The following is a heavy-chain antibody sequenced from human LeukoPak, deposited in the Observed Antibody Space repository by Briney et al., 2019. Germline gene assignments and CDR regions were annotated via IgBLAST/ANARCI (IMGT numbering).Heavy chain of an antibody. V-gene: IGHV4-39*01. CDR3: ATRWGGQQLPDYFDY. J-gene: IGHJ4*02. D-gene: IGHD6-13*01. CDR1: GGSISSSSYY. CDR2: IYYSGST. Sequence: PSETLSLTCTVSGGSISSSSYYWGWIRQPPGKGLEWIGSIYYSGSTYYNPSLKSRVTISVDTSKNQFSLKLSSVTAADTAVYSCATRWGGQQLPDYFDYWGQGTLVTVSS.